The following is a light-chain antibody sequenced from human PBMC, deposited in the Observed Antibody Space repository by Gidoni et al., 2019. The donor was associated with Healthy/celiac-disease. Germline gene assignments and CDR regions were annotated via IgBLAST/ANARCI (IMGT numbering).Light chain of an antibody. V-gene: IGKV1-39*01. CDR3: QQSYSTPTWT. CDR1: QSISSY. J-gene: IGKJ1*01. CDR2: AAS. Sequence: DIHMTQSPSSLSASVGDRVTITCRASQSISSYLNWYQQKPGKAPKLMIYAASSLQSGVPLRFSGSGSGKDFTPTISILQPEDCATYDCQQSYSTPTWTFGQXTKVEIK.